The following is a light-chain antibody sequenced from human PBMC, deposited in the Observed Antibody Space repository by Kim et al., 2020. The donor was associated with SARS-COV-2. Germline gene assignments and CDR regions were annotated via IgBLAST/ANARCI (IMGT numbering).Light chain of an antibody. Sequence: SPGDRATLSCRASQRVANSHLAWYQQRPGQAPRLLIYGSSTRATDIPDRFSGSGSGTDFTLTITRLEPEDFAMYYCHQYGSSPRTFGQGTKVDIK. V-gene: IGKV3-20*01. J-gene: IGKJ1*01. CDR1: QRVANSH. CDR2: GSS. CDR3: HQYGSSPRT.